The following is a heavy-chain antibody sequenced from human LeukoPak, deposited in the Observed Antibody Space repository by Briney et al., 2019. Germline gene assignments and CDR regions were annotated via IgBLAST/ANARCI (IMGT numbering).Heavy chain of an antibody. J-gene: IGHJ5*02. CDR1: GYTFTSYA. Sequence: ASVKVSCKASGYTFTSYAMNWVRQAPGQGLEWMGWINTNTGNPTYAQGFTGRFVFSLDTSVSTAYLQISSLKAEDTAVYYCARAGRSGWYFGWGGNWLDPLRGNWFDPWGQGTLVTVSS. CDR2: INTNTGNP. D-gene: IGHD6-19*01. CDR3: ARAGRSGWYFGWGGNWLDPLRGNWFDP. V-gene: IGHV7-4-1*02.